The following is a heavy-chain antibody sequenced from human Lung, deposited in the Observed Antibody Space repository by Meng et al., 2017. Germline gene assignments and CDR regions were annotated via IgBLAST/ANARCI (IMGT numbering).Heavy chain of an antibody. CDR3: SGHVDY. V-gene: IGHV3-15*01. CDR1: GFTFSNAW. J-gene: IGHJ4*01. Sequence: EGALVEPGGGSVKPGGSLRLSCAASGFTFSNAWMTWVRQAPGKGLEWIGRMKSNVDGGTVDYAAAVKGRLFISRDDSENSFYLQMNSLKTEDTAVYYCSGHVDYWGHGTLVTVSS. CDR2: MKSNVDGGTV.